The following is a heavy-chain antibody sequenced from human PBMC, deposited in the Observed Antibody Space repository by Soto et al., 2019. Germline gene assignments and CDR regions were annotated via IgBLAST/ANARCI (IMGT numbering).Heavy chain of an antibody. CDR3: ARVRNTVTTPEDY. D-gene: IGHD4-17*01. CDR1: GYTFTSYG. Sequence: VKVSCKASGYTFTSYGISWVRQAPGQGLGWMGWISACNGNTNYAQKLQGRVTMTTDTSTSTAYMELRSLRSADTAVYYCARVRNTVTTPEDYWGQGTLVTVSS. CDR2: ISACNGNT. V-gene: IGHV1-18*01. J-gene: IGHJ4*02.